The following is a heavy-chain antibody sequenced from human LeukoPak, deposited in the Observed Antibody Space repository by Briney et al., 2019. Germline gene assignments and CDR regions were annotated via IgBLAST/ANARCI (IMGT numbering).Heavy chain of an antibody. CDR3: ASSKPGYSSSWYVGAFDI. CDR1: GFTVSSNY. CDR2: IYSGGST. Sequence: PGGSLRLSCAASGFTVSSNYMSWVRQAPGKGLEWVSVIYSGGSTYYADSVKGRFTISRDNSKNTLYLQMNSLRAEDTAVYYCASSKPGYSSSWYVGAFDIWGQGTMVTVSS. J-gene: IGHJ3*02. D-gene: IGHD6-13*01. V-gene: IGHV3-53*01.